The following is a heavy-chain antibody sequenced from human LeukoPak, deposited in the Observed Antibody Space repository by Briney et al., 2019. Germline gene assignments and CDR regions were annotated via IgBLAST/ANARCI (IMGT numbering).Heavy chain of an antibody. J-gene: IGHJ4*01. V-gene: IGHV3-48*01. Sequence: GGSLRLSCEASGFTFSRDGMNWVRPAPGQGLEWIAHITGPSSSNKIYYADSVKGRFTISRDNVKGALYLQMSSLRAEDTAVNYCARVNSVNLSDYWGPGTLVTVSS. D-gene: IGHD5/OR15-5a*01. CDR2: ITGPSSSNKI. CDR3: ARVNSVNLSDY. CDR1: GFTFSRDG.